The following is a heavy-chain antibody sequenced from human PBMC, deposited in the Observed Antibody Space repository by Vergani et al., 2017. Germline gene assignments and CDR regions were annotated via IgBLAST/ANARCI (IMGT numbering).Heavy chain of an antibody. CDR1: GYSFNPYW. CDR2: IYPGDSET. J-gene: IGHJ3*02. V-gene: IGHV5-51*01. Sequence: EVQLVQSGAELKKPGESLKISCKGSGYSFNPYWIGWVRQMPGKGLEWMGIIYPGDSETRYSPSFQGQVTISADKAISTAYLHWSSLKASDTAMYYCARPMRYYDSSGNHVDDVFDIWGQGTVVTVSS. CDR3: ARPMRYYDSSGNHVDDVFDI. D-gene: IGHD3-22*01.